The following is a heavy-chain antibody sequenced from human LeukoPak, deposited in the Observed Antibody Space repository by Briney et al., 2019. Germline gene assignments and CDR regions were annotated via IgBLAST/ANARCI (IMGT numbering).Heavy chain of an antibody. D-gene: IGHD3-3*01. CDR2: ISSSGSYK. CDR3: ARALGFWNGYYYSYYGLDV. J-gene: IGHJ6*02. Sequence: PGGSLRLSCAASGFTFRSYSMNWIRQAPGKGLEWVSSISSSGSYKYYADSLKGRSTISRDNADNSVFLQLNSLTVEDTAVYYCARALGFWNGYYYSYYGLDVWGQGTTVTVSS. CDR1: GFTFRSYS. V-gene: IGHV3-21*01.